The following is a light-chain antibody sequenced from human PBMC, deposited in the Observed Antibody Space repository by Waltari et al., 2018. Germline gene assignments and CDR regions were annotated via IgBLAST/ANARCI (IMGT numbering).Light chain of an antibody. CDR2: GAS. CDR3: QQYHNWPPLT. V-gene: IGKV3-15*01. J-gene: IGKJ4*01. CDR1: QSVSSN. Sequence: EIVMTQSPATLSVSPGERATHCCRASQSVSSNLARYQQKPGQAPSLLIYGASTRATGIPARFSGSWSGTEFSLTISSVQSEDFAVYYCQQYHNWPPLTFGGGTKVEIK.